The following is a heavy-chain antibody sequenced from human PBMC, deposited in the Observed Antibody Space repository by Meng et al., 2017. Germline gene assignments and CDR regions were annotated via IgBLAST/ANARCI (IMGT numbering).Heavy chain of an antibody. D-gene: IGHD2-15*01. CDR3: ARAYCSGGSCEFDY. CDR2: TYYRSKWYN. Sequence: VQLPQPGPGLVTPSHTLSLTCAISGDSVSSNSAAWNWIRQSPSRGLEWLGRTYYRSKWYNEYTVSVKSRITINPDTSKNQFSLQLNSVTPEDTAVYYCARAYCSGGSCEFDYWGQGTLVTVSS. CDR1: GDSVSSNSAA. J-gene: IGHJ4*02. V-gene: IGHV6-1*01.